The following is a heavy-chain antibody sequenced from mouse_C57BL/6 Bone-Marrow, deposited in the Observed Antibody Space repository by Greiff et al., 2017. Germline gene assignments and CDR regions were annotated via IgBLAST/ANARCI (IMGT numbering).Heavy chain of an antibody. CDR1: GYTFTSYG. CDR2: IYPRGGST. J-gene: IGHJ1*03. D-gene: IGHD2-14*01. V-gene: IGHV1-85*01. CDR3: ARLEVDDRSGYWYYDV. Sequence: QVQLQQSGPELVKPGASVKLSCKASGYTFTSYGINWVKQRPGQGLEWIGWIYPRGGSTKYNEKFKGKATLTVDTSSSTAYMELHSLTSEDSAVYFCARLEVDDRSGYWYYDVRGTGPRATVS.